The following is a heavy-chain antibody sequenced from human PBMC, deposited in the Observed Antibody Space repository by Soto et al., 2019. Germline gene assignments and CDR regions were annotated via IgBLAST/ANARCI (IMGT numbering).Heavy chain of an antibody. Sequence: QVQLVESGGGVVQPGRSLRLSCAASGFTFSSYGMHWVRQAPGKGLEWVAVISYDGSNKYYADSVKGRFTISRDNSKNTLYLQMNSLRAEDTAVYYCAKIMTKYNWNQGVDYWGQGTLVTVSS. CDR1: GFTFSSYG. J-gene: IGHJ4*02. CDR2: ISYDGSNK. V-gene: IGHV3-30*18. CDR3: AKIMTKYNWNQGVDY. D-gene: IGHD1-20*01.